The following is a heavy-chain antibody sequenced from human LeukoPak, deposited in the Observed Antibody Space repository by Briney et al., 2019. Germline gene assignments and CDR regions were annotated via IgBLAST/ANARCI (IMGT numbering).Heavy chain of an antibody. Sequence: SETLSLTCTVSGGSISSYYWSWIRPPPGKGLEWIGYIYYSGSTNYNPSLKSRVTISVDTSKNQFSLKLSSVTAADTAVYYCARESITGNFDYWGQGTLVTVSS. V-gene: IGHV4-59*01. CDR1: GGSISSYY. CDR2: IYYSGST. CDR3: ARESITGNFDY. D-gene: IGHD1-20*01. J-gene: IGHJ4*02.